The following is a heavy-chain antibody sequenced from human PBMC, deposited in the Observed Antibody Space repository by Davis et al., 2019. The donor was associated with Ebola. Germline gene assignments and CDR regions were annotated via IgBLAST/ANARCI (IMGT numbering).Heavy chain of an antibody. CDR3: TADQVDRAVIIP. V-gene: IGHV3-15*05. CDR2: IKSKTDGGTT. CDR1: GFTFSNAW. Sequence: PGGSLRLSCAASGFTFSNAWMSWVRQAPGKGLAWVGRIKSKTDGGTTDNAAPVKGRFTISRDDSKNTLYLQMNSLKTEDTAVYYCTADQVDRAVIIPWGQGTLVTVSS. D-gene: IGHD3-10*01. J-gene: IGHJ5*02.